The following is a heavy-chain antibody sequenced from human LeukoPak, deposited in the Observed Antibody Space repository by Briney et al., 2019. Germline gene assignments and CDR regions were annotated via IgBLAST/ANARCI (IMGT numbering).Heavy chain of an antibody. CDR3: ARDLSAPLKYYYDSSGSYYFDY. CDR1: GGSISSGSYY. V-gene: IGHV4-61*02. J-gene: IGHJ4*02. D-gene: IGHD3-22*01. Sequence: SQTLSLTCTVSGGSISSGSYYWSWIRQPAGKGLEWIGRIYTSGSTNYNPSLKGRVTISVDTSKNQFSLKLSSVTAADTAVYYCARDLSAPLKYYYDSSGSYYFDYWGQGTLVTVSS. CDR2: IYTSGST.